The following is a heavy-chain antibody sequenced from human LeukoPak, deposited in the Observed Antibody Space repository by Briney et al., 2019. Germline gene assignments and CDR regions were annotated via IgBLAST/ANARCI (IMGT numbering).Heavy chain of an antibody. CDR2: IIPIFGTA. V-gene: IGHV1-69*13. CDR1: GGTFSSYA. D-gene: IGHD3-3*01. Sequence: RASVKVSCKASGGTFSSYAISWVRQAPGQGLEWMGGIIPIFGTASYAQKFQGRVTITADESTSTAYMELSSLRSEDTAVYYCARVMVVTIFGVVIGYNWFDPWGQGTLVTVSS. J-gene: IGHJ5*02. CDR3: ARVMVVTIFGVVIGYNWFDP.